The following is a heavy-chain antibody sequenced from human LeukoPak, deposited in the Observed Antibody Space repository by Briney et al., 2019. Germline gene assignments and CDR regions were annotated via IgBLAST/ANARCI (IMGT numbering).Heavy chain of an antibody. J-gene: IGHJ4*02. CDR2: IIPIFGTA. Sequence: ASVKVSCKASGGTFSSYAISWVRQAPGQGLEWMGRIIPIFGTANYAQKFQGRVTITTDESTSTAYMELSSLRSEDTAVYYCARGLNYYDSSGYLDYWGQGTLVTVSA. CDR3: ARGLNYYDSSGYLDY. V-gene: IGHV1-69*05. D-gene: IGHD3-22*01. CDR1: GGTFSSYA.